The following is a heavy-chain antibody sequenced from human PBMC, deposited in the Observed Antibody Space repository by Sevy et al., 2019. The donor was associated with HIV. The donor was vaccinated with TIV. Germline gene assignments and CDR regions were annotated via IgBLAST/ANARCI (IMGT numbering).Heavy chain of an antibody. Sequence: SGPTLVNPTQTLTLTCTFSGFSLSTSGVGVGWIRQPPGKALEWLALIYWNDDKRYSPSLKSRLTITKDTSKNQVVLTMTNMDPVDTATYYWLLRPPDRITMVRRNWFDPWGQGTLVTVSS. CDR2: IYWNDDK. CDR3: LLRPPDRITMVRRNWFDP. CDR1: GFSLSTSGVG. V-gene: IGHV2-5*01. D-gene: IGHD3-10*01. J-gene: IGHJ5*02.